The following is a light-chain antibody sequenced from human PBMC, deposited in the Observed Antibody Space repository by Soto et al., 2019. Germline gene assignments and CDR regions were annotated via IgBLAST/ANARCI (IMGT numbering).Light chain of an antibody. CDR1: QSVSSY. J-gene: IGKJ1*01. CDR3: QQRSHWPVT. V-gene: IGKV3-11*01. Sequence: EIVLTQSPATLSLSPGERATLSCRASQSVSSYLAWYQQKPGQAPNLLIYDASNRATGIPARFSGSGSGTDFTLTISSLEPEDFAVYYCQQRSHWPVTFGQGTK. CDR2: DAS.